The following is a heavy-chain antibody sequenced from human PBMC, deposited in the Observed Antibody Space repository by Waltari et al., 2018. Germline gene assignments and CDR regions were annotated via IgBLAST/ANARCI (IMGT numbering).Heavy chain of an antibody. Sequence: QVQLQESGPGLVKPSGTLSLTCAVSGDSMSNNYWWSCVRQPPGKGLEWIGQIHRSGKANYNPSLESRVTVSIDTSNNQLSLKVTSATTADTAVYYCARDRGKGLYLDSWGQGTLVTVSP. CDR2: IHRSGKA. CDR3: ARDRGKGLYLDS. D-gene: IGHD2-15*01. CDR1: GDSMSNNYW. J-gene: IGHJ4*02. V-gene: IGHV4-4*02.